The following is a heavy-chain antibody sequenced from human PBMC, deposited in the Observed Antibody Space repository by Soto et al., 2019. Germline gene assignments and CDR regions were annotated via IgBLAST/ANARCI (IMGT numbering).Heavy chain of an antibody. Sequence: SVKVSCKSSGNTFINYGISWVRQAPGQGLEWMGGIIPIFGTANYAQKFQGRVTITADESTSTAYMELSSLRSEDTAVYYCARGADSGYDFDYWGQGTLVTVSS. CDR3: ARGADSGYDFDY. V-gene: IGHV1-69*13. CDR1: GNTFINYG. J-gene: IGHJ4*02. CDR2: IIPIFGTA. D-gene: IGHD5-12*01.